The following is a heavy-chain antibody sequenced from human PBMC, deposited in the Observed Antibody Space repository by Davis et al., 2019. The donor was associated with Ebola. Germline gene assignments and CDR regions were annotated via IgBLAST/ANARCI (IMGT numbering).Heavy chain of an antibody. J-gene: IGHJ4*02. CDR3: ARRSYYNGPVNN. V-gene: IGHV4-31*03. CDR1: GASISSGYY. CDR2: IYYNGKT. D-gene: IGHD3-10*01. Sequence: LRLSCTVSGASISSGYYWSWIRLHPGKGLEWIGYIYYNGKTYYNPSLKSRLTISLDTSNNQFSLNLNAVTAADTAVYFCARRSYYNGPVNNWSRGTLVTVSS.